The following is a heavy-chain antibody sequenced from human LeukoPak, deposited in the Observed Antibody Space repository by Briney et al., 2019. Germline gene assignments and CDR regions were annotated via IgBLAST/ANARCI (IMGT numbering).Heavy chain of an antibody. D-gene: IGHD3-22*01. Sequence: ASVKVSCKASGYTFTGYYMHWVRQAPGQGLEWMGWINPKTGGTNYAQKFQDRVTMTRDTSVSTAYMELGRLRSDDTAVYYCARVQASSYYYDSSGFWGQGTMVTVSS. J-gene: IGHJ3*01. CDR1: GYTFTGYY. CDR3: ARVQASSYYYDSSGF. V-gene: IGHV1-2*02. CDR2: INPKTGGT.